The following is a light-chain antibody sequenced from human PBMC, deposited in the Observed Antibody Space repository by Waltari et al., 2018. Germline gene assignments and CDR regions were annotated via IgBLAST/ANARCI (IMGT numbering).Light chain of an antibody. Sequence: DIQLTQSPSTLSAPVGDRVTISCRASQSVGTWLAWYQQKPGKAPKLLIYMASSLESGVPSRFSGSGSGTEFTLTISSLQPDDFATYSCQQYSSFSTFGQGTKLDI. V-gene: IGKV1-5*03. CDR3: QQYSSFST. J-gene: IGKJ2*01. CDR2: MAS. CDR1: QSVGTW.